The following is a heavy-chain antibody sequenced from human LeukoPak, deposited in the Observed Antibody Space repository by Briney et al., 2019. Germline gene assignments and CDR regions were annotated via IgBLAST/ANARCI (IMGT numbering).Heavy chain of an antibody. D-gene: IGHD6-19*01. J-gene: IGHJ4*02. CDR1: GFTFSSFS. V-gene: IGHV3-21*01. CDR3: ARASSGWAVDLYYFDN. CDR2: ISSSSSYT. Sequence: GGSLRLSCAASGFTFSSFSMNWVRQAPGKGLEWVSSISSSSSYTYYADPVKGPFTVSRANAKNSLYLQMNSLRAEDTAVYYCARASSGWAVDLYYFDNWGQGTLVAVSS.